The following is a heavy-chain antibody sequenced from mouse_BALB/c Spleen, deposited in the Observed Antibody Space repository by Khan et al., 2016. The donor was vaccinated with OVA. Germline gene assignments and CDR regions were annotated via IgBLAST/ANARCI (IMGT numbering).Heavy chain of an antibody. CDR1: GYTFTSYY. V-gene: IGHV1S81*02. J-gene: IGHJ3*01. D-gene: IGHD1-1*02. CDR2: INPSNGGT. Sequence: QVQLQQSGAELVKPGASVRLSCKASGYTFTSYYLYWVKQRPGHGLEWIGDINPSNGGTNCNENFKTKATLTVDKSSSTAYMKLSSLTSEDSAVYYCTRSGYGAFAYWGQGTLVTVSA. CDR3: TRSGYGAFAY.